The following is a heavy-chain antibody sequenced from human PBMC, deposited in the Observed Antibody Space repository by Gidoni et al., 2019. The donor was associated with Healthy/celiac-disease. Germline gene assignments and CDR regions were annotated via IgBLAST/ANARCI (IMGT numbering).Heavy chain of an antibody. J-gene: IGHJ3*02. V-gene: IGHV3-15*01. CDR1: GFTFSNAW. Sequence: EVQLVESGGGLVKPGGSLRLSCAASGFTFSNAWMSWVRQAPGKGLEWVGRIKSKTDGGTTDYAAPVKGRFTISRDDSKNTLYLQMNSLKTEDTAVYYCTTLLPHCSSTSCPKSAAAFDIWGQGTMVTVSS. D-gene: IGHD2-2*01. CDR3: TTLLPHCSSTSCPKSAAAFDI. CDR2: IKSKTDGGTT.